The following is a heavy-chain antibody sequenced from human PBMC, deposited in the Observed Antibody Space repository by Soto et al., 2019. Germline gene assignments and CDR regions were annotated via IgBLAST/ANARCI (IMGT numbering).Heavy chain of an antibody. D-gene: IGHD1-26*01. V-gene: IGHV3-7*02. CDR1: GFTFSSNW. Sequence: PGGSLRLSCVGSGFTFSSNWMTWVRQAPGKGLEWVGNIRQDGSEKYYVDSVKGRFTISRDDAKNSLYLQMNSLRAEDTAVYYCVINRGAGSLSSWSFXSWGRGSLVTVSS. CDR2: IRQDGSEK. J-gene: IGHJ2*01. CDR3: VINRGAGSLSSWSFXS.